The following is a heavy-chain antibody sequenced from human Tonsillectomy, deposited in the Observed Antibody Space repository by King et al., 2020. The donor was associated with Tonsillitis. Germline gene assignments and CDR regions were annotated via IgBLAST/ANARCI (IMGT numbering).Heavy chain of an antibody. D-gene: IGHD3-9*01. CDR2: IYTTGST. V-gene: IGHV4-61*02. CDR1: GASISSANYY. J-gene: IGHJ5*02. Sequence: QLQESGPGLVKPSQTLSLTCTVSGASISSANYYWSWIRQPAGKGLEWIGRIYTTGSTNYNPSLESRVTMSTDTSRNQFSLKLSSVTAADTAVYYCARGGDLSTGGSLFDPWGQGTLVTVSS. CDR3: ARGGDLSTGGSLFDP.